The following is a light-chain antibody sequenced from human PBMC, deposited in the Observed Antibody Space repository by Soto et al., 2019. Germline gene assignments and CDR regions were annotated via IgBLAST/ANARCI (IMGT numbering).Light chain of an antibody. J-gene: IGKJ4*01. Sequence: EIVLTQSPATLSLSRGERATLSCSASQSVSRQLAWYEQKPGQAPRLLIYDASNRATGIPARFSASGSATDFTLTISSLAPEEFAVSSCQQHCDWPHTFGGGTKVEIK. CDR2: DAS. CDR3: QQHCDWPHT. V-gene: IGKV3-11*01. CDR1: QSVSRQ.